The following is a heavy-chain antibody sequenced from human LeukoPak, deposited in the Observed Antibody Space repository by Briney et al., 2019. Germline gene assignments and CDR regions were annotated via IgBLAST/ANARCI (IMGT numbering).Heavy chain of an antibody. CDR2: ITSDGGST. CDR3: VKDVLATISLDW. J-gene: IGHJ4*02. Sequence: PGWSLRLSCSASGFTLSKYAMHWVRQAPGKGPEYVSGITSDGGSTYYTDSVKGRFTISRDNSKKTLYLQMGSLRTEDTAVCYCVKDVLATISLDWWGQGTLVTVSS. CDR1: GFTLSKYA. D-gene: IGHD5-24*01. V-gene: IGHV3-64D*09.